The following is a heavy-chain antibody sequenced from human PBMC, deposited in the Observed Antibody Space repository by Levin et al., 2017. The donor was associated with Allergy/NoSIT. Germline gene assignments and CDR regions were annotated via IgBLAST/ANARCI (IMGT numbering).Heavy chain of an antibody. J-gene: IGHJ6*02. D-gene: IGHD4-17*01. CDR2: INPNSGGT. V-gene: IGHV1-2*06. Sequence: ASVKVSCKASGYTFTGYYMHWVRQAPGQGLEWMGRINPNSGGTNYAQKFQGRVTMTRDTSISTAYMELSRLRSDDTAVYYCATETDGDYYYYGMDVWGQGTTVTVSS. CDR1: GYTFTGYY. CDR3: ATETDGDYYYYGMDV.